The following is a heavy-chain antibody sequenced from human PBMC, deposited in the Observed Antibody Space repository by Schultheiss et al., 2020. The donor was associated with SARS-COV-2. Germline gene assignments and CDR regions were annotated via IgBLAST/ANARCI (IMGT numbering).Heavy chain of an antibody. CDR2: ISSSGSTI. CDR1: GFTFSDYY. V-gene: IGHV3-11*01. Sequence: GGSLRLSCAASGFTFSDYYMSWIRQAPGKGLEWVSYISSSGSTIYYADSVKGRFTISRDNAKNTAYLQMNSLKTEDTAVYYCTSSITMIQRGGGYWGQGTLVTVSS. J-gene: IGHJ4*02. CDR3: TSSITMIQRGGGY. D-gene: IGHD3-22*01.